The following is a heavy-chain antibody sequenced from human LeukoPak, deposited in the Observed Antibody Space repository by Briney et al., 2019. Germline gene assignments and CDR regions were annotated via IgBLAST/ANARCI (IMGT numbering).Heavy chain of an antibody. CDR1: GFTFSSYA. CDR3: AKGVRHTSDSRSYLKNWFDP. D-gene: IGHD3-10*01. Sequence: GGSLRLSCAASGFTFSSYAMSWVRQAPGKGLEWVSAISGSGGSTYYADSVKGRFTISRDNSKNTLYLQMNSLRAEDTAVYYCAKGVRHTSDSRSYLKNWFDPWGQGTLVTVSS. J-gene: IGHJ5*02. CDR2: ISGSGGST. V-gene: IGHV3-23*01.